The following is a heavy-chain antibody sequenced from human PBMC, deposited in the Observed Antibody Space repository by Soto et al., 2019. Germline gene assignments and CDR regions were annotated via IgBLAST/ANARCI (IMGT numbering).Heavy chain of an antibody. CDR2: FNHSGST. V-gene: IGHV4-34*01. CDR3: ARGPPSHILRCSRTARGGGPYGLDV. D-gene: IGHD3-10*02. CDR1: VGSFSGYY. Sequence: SETLPLTCAVYVGSFSGYYWSWIRQPPGKGLEWIGEFNHSGSTNYNPSLKSRVTISVDTSKDKFSLKLSSVTAADTAVYYCARGPPSHILRCSRTARGGGPYGLDVWGQGTTVTVSS. J-gene: IGHJ6*02.